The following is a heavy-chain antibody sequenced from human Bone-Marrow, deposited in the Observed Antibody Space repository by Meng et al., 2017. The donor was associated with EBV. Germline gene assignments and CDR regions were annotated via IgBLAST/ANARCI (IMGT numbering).Heavy chain of an antibody. CDR1: GGSFSGYY. CDR2: INHSGST. CDR3: ARGKSRDYIWGSYRIFDY. Sequence: QGQLQQVGAGLLKPSETLSLTCAVYGGSFSGYYWSWIRQPPGKGLEWIGEINHSGSTNYNPSLKSRVTISVDTSKNQFSLNLSSVTAADTSVYYCARGKSRDYIWGSYRIFDYWGQGTLVTVSS. J-gene: IGHJ4*02. V-gene: IGHV4-34*01. D-gene: IGHD3-16*02.